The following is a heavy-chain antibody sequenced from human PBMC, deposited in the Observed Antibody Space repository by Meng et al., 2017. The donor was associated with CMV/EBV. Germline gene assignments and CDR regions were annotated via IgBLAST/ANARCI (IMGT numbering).Heavy chain of an antibody. Sequence: GGSLRLSCAASGFTFSSYEMNWVRQAPGKGLEWVSYISSSGSTIYYADSVKGRFTISRDNAKNSLYLQMNSLRAEDTAVYYCARDGCSSTSCYGWFDPWGQGTLVTVSS. J-gene: IGHJ5*02. V-gene: IGHV3-48*03. D-gene: IGHD2-2*01. CDR2: ISSSGSTI. CDR1: GFTFSSYE. CDR3: ARDGCSSTSCYGWFDP.